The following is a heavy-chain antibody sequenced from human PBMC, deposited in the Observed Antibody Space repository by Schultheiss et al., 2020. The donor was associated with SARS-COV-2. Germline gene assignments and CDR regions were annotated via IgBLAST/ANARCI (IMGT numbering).Heavy chain of an antibody. CDR1: GGTFSSYA. V-gene: IGHV1-69*06. Sequence: SVKVSCKASGGTFSSYAISWVRQAPGQGLEWMGGIIPIFGTANYAQKFQGRVTITADKSTSTAYMELSRLRSDDTAVYYCARVVPAAIGWFDPWGQGTLVTVSS. J-gene: IGHJ5*02. D-gene: IGHD2-2*01. CDR2: IIPIFGTA. CDR3: ARVVPAAIGWFDP.